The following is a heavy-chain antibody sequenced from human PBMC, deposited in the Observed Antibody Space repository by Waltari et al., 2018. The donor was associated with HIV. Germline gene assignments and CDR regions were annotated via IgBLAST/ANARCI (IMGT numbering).Heavy chain of an antibody. Sequence: QEKLVETGGGLGKHCRSWSLSWVGSGLRLGAISVTWIRQAPGRGLEWVSYSSTSGRTMYYADSVKGRFTISRDNAKNSLYLQMNSLRAEDTAVYYCARVGSYYKWGYFDYWGQGTLVTVSS. CDR1: GLRLGAIS. CDR3: ARVGSYYKWGYFDY. V-gene: IGHV3-11*01. D-gene: IGHD3-10*01. J-gene: IGHJ4*02. CDR2: SSTSGRTM.